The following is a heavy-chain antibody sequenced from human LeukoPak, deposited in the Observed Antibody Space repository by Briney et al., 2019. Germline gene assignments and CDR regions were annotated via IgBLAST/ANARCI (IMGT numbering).Heavy chain of an antibody. CDR1: GFTFSSYW. CDR3: AGGSGSQIDD. J-gene: IGHJ4*02. D-gene: IGHD6-19*01. Sequence: GGSLRLSCAASGFTFSSYWMSWVRQAPGKGLEWVANIEQDGSEKNYVDSVKGRFTISRDNAENALYLQMNTLRPEDTAVYYCAGGSGSQIDDWGQGTLVTVSS. CDR2: IEQDGSEK. V-gene: IGHV3-7*01.